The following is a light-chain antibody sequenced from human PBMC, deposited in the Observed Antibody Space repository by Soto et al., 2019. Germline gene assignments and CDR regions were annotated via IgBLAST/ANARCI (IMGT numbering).Light chain of an antibody. J-gene: IGKJ1*01. V-gene: IGKV1-9*01. Sequence: DIQLIQSLSFLSASVGVSVSITCRASQGISNYLAWYQQKPGKANKLLIYVASTLQSGVASRFSGSGSGTEFTLTISSLQPEDFATYYCQKSYSTPRTVGQGTKVDIK. CDR1: QGISNY. CDR3: QKSYSTPRT. CDR2: VAS.